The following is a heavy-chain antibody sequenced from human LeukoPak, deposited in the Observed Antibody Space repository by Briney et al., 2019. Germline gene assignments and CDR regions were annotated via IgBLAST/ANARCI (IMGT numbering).Heavy chain of an antibody. J-gene: IGHJ4*02. Sequence: GGSLRLSCAASGFTFSSYDMSWVRQAPGKGLEWVSAISGSGGSTYYADSVKGRFTISRDNSKNTLYLQMNSLRAEDTAVYYCAKDGIHYYDSSGYYFGGQGTLVTVSS. CDR2: ISGSGGST. CDR1: GFTFSSYD. CDR3: AKDGIHYYDSSGYYF. V-gene: IGHV3-23*01. D-gene: IGHD3-22*01.